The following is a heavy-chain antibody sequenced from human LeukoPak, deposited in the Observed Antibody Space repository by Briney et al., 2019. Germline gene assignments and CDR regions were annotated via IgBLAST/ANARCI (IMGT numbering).Heavy chain of an antibody. CDR2: IYYTGST. J-gene: IGHJ3*02. Sequence: PSQTLSHTCTGSGGSLTRGVYYWSWIRQPPGEGLEWIGSIYYTGSTHYIPSVKHRVTIPVDTPKNQFSLKLSSVTAADTAGYYCARDPRGGGLGDGFDIGGQGTMVTDSS. V-gene: IGHV4-30-4*01. CDR1: GGSLTRGVYY. CDR3: ARDPRGGGLGDGFDI. D-gene: IGHD3-16*01.